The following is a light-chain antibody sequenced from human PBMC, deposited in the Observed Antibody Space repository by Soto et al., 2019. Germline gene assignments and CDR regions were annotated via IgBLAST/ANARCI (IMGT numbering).Light chain of an antibody. Sequence: QAVVTQPPSASGTPGQRVTISCSGSNSNIGSNIVNWYQQLPGSAPKLLIHSNDQRPSGVPDRFSGSKSGTSASLAISGLQSEDEADYYCAAWDDSLNGPVFGGGTKLTVL. V-gene: IGLV1-44*01. CDR1: NSNIGSNI. CDR2: SND. J-gene: IGLJ3*02. CDR3: AAWDDSLNGPV.